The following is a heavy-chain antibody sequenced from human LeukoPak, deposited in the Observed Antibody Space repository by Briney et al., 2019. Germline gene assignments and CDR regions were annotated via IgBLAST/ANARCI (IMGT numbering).Heavy chain of an antibody. CDR3: ARAIAVAGTSGFDY. Sequence: GGSLRLSCAASGFTFSSYSMNWVRQAPGKGLEWVSYISSSSSTIYYADSVKGRFTISRDNAKNTLYLQMNSLRAEDTAVYYCARAIAVAGTSGFDYWGQGTLVTVSS. CDR1: GFTFSSYS. V-gene: IGHV3-48*01. CDR2: ISSSSSTI. J-gene: IGHJ4*02. D-gene: IGHD6-19*01.